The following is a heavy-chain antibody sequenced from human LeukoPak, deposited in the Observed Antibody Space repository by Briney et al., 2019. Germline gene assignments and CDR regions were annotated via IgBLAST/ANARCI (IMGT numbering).Heavy chain of an antibody. J-gene: IGHJ4*02. Sequence: GGSLRLSCAASTFTFTTSAMSWVRQAPGKGLEWVSDISDSGASTYYAHSVKGRFTVSRDNSKNMLYLQMNSLRADDTAVYYCANMYSYGKRYFDFWGQGTLVTVSS. CDR3: ANMYSYGKRYFDF. CDR1: TFTFTTSA. V-gene: IGHV3-23*01. D-gene: IGHD5-18*01. CDR2: ISDSGAST.